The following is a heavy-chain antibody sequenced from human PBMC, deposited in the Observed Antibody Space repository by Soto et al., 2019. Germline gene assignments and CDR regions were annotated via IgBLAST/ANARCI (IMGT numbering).Heavy chain of an antibody. J-gene: IGHJ6*02. CDR3: AKDLCSGGSCYYYYGMDV. V-gene: IGHV3-30*18. CDR1: GFTFSSYG. CDR2: ISYDGSNK. D-gene: IGHD2-15*01. Sequence: GESLKISCAASGFTFSSYGMHWVRQAPGKGLEWVAVISYDGSNKYYADSVKGRFTISRDNSKNTLYLQMNSLRAEDTAVYYCAKDLCSGGSCYYYYGMDVWGQGTTVTVSS.